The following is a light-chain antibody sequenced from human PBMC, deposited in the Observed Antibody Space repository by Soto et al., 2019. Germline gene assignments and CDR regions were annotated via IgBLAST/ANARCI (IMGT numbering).Light chain of an antibody. J-gene: IGKJ2*01. CDR1: QSVYNSY. CDR2: GAS. Sequence: EIVLTQSPGTLSLSPGERATLSCRASQSVYNSYLAWYQQKPGQAPRLLINGASNRATGITDRFSGSGSGTDFTLTISRLEPEDFAVYYCQQYGSPPHTFGQGTKLEIK. CDR3: QQYGSPPHT. V-gene: IGKV3-20*01.